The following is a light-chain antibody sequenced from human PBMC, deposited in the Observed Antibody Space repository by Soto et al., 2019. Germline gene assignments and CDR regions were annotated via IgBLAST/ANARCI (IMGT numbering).Light chain of an antibody. CDR1: QSLLHITGETF. V-gene: IGKV2D-29*02. Sequence: DVVMTQTPLSLSVTPGQPASISCKSSQSLLHITGETFLFWYLQKPGQSPQLLIYEVSTRVSGVPDRLSGSGSGTDFTLEISRVETYDVCIYYCMQSTQLPPTFGQGTLLVIE. CDR2: EVS. CDR3: MQSTQLPPT. J-gene: IGKJ5*01.